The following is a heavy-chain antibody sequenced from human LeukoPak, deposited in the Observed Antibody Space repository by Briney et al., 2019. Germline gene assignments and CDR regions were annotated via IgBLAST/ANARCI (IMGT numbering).Heavy chain of an antibody. V-gene: IGHV4-4*07. CDR2: IYTSGST. CDR3: ARDTPKYYYDSSGYPAPFDY. J-gene: IGHJ4*02. CDR1: GGSISSYY. Sequence: SETLSLTCTVSGGSISSYYWSWIRQPAGKGLEWIGRIYTSGSTNYNPSLKSRATMSVDTSKNQFSLKLSSVTAADTAVYYCARDTPKYYYDSSGYPAPFDYWGQGTLVTVSS. D-gene: IGHD3-22*01.